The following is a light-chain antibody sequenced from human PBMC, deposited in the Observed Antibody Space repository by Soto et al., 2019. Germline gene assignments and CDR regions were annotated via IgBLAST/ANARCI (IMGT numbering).Light chain of an antibody. CDR1: SSDIGGYNY. CDR2: HVS. V-gene: IGLV2-14*03. Sequence: QSVLTQPASVSGSPGQAIIISCTGTSSDIGGYNYVSWYQHHPGKAPKLMIYHVSDRPSGVSDRFSGSKSGNTASLTIPGLRAEDEADYYCSSYTSSTIPYVFGTGTKVTV. J-gene: IGLJ1*01. CDR3: SSYTSSTIPYV.